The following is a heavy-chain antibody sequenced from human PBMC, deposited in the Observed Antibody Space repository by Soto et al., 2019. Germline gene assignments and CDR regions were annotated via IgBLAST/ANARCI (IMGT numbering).Heavy chain of an antibody. Sequence: QVQLQQWGAGLLKPSETLSLTCAVHGGSFSGYYWTWIRQTPGPGLEWIGEINHSGSTNYNPSLKSRVTISVDTSKNQFSLKLTSVAAAATAVYYCARDKSSGLFDYWGQGTMVTVSS. CDR1: GGSFSGYY. CDR2: INHSGST. CDR3: ARDKSSGLFDY. V-gene: IGHV4-34*01. J-gene: IGHJ4*02.